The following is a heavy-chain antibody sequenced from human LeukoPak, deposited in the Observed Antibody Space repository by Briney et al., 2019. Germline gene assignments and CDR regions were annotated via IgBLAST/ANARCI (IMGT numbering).Heavy chain of an antibody. V-gene: IGHV4-59*08. J-gene: IGHJ1*01. CDR2: YYYTENT. CDR1: GVSNSNYY. D-gene: IGHD6-13*01. CDR3: ATAFRGYVSSWLEYFQN. Sequence: SETLSLTCTVSGVSNSNYYLSWIRQPPGKGLEWMGYYYYTENTNYNPSLKSRVTISADTAKNQFSLRLFSVTASDTAVYYCATAFRGYVSSWLEYFQNWGQGSLVTVSS.